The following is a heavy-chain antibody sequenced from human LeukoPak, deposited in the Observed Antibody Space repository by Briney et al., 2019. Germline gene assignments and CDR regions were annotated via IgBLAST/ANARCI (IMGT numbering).Heavy chain of an antibody. CDR3: ARGQGYSGPSYYYYGMDV. CDR2: INHSGST. Sequence: PSETLSLTCAVYGGSFSGYYWSWIRQPPGKGLEWIGEINHSGSTNYNPSLKSRVTISVDTSKNQFSLKLSSVTAADTAVYYCARGQGYSGPSYYYYGMDVWGQGTTVTVSS. CDR1: GGSFSGYY. V-gene: IGHV4-34*01. D-gene: IGHD5-12*01. J-gene: IGHJ6*02.